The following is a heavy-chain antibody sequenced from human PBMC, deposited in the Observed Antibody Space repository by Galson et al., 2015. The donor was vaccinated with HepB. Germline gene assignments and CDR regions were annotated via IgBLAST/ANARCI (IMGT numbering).Heavy chain of an antibody. D-gene: IGHD5-12*01. V-gene: IGHV3-7*01. Sequence: SLRLSCAASGFTFSSYWMSWVRQAPGKGLEWVANIKQDGSEKYYVDSVKGRFTISKDNAKNSLYLQMNSLRAEDTAVYCCARDLASADDAFDIWGQGTMVTVSS. CDR2: IKQDGSEK. CDR3: ARDLASADDAFDI. J-gene: IGHJ3*02. CDR1: GFTFSSYW.